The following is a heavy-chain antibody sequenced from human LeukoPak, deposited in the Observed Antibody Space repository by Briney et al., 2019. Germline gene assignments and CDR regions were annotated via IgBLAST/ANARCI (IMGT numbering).Heavy chain of an antibody. CDR3: VPFDKRSVVEPPAMPED. CDR2: IYYSGST. J-gene: IGHJ4*02. Sequence: SETLSLTCTVSGGSISSSSYYWGWIRQPPGKGLEWIGSIYYSGSTYYNPSLKSRVTISVDTSKNQFSLKLSSVTAADTAVYYCVPFDKRSVVEPPAMPEDWGQGTLVTVSS. D-gene: IGHD2-2*01. V-gene: IGHV4-39*07. CDR1: GGSISSSSYY.